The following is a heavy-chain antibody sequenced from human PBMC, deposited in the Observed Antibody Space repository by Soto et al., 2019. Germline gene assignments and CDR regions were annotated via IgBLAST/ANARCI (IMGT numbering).Heavy chain of an antibody. CDR3: ARRGYCGTACYKKFYYGMDV. V-gene: IGHV1-69*02. D-gene: IGHD2-21*02. CDR1: GSTFSSYT. Sequence: QVQLVQSGAEVRKPGSSVKVSCMASGSTFSSYTVNWVRQAPGKGLEWIGRIIPVLTVTGYARRFQGRVTIPAERSATTADMESTSLSSEDTAVYYCARRGYCGTACYKKFYYGMDVWGQGTTVTVSS. J-gene: IGHJ6*02. CDR2: IIPVLTVT.